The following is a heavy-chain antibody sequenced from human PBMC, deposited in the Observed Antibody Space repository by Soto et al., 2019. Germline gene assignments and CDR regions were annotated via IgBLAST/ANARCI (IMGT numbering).Heavy chain of an antibody. CDR3: ARGGYIYSKQYYYYGMDV. V-gene: IGHV1-46*01. J-gene: IGHJ6*02. Sequence: GASVKVSCKASGYTFTSYYMHWVRQAPGQGLEWMGIINPSGGSTSYAQKFQGRVTMTRDTSTSTVYMELSSLRSEDTAVYYCARGGYIYSKQYYYYGMDVCGQALTVSVS. CDR1: GYTFTSYY. D-gene: IGHD5-18*01. CDR2: INPSGGST.